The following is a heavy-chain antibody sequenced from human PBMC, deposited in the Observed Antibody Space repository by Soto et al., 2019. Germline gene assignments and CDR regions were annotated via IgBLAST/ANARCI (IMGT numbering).Heavy chain of an antibody. CDR1: GFTFNNDG. D-gene: IGHD5-12*01. CDR3: AKDVGLGYSGYGPYYYYYGMDV. Sequence: PGGSLRLSCAASGFTFNNDGMHWVRQAPGKGLEWVALIWHDGSNKGYADSVKGRFTISRDNAKNSLYLQMNSLRAEDTALYYCAKDVGLGYSGYGPYYYYYGMDVWGQGTTVTVSS. CDR2: IWHDGSNK. V-gene: IGHV3-30*02. J-gene: IGHJ6*02.